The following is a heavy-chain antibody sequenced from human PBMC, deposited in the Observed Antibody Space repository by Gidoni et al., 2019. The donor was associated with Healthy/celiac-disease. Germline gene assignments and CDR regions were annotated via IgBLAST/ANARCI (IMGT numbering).Heavy chain of an antibody. CDR2: ISWNSGSI. J-gene: IGHJ4*02. CDR1: GFTFDDYA. V-gene: IGHV3-9*01. D-gene: IGHD6-19*01. Sequence: EVQLVESGGGLVQPGRSLRLSCAASGFTFDDYAMHWVRQAPGKGLEWVSGISWNSGSIGYADSVKGRFTISRDNAKNSLYLQMNSLRAEDTALYYCAKDAAVAAPGYFDYWGQGTLVTVSS. CDR3: AKDAAVAAPGYFDY.